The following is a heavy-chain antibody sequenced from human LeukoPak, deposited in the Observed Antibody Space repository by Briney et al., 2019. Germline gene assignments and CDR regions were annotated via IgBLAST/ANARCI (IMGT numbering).Heavy chain of an antibody. CDR3: ARYTYCSSTSCPRNDAFDI. V-gene: IGHV4-34*01. D-gene: IGHD2-2*01. J-gene: IGHJ3*02. Sequence: PSETLSLTCAVYGGSFSGYYWSWIRQPPGKGLEWIGEINHSGSTNYNPSLKSRVTISVDTSKNQFSLKLSSVTAADPAVYYCARYTYCSSTSCPRNDAFDIWGQGTMVTVSS. CDR2: INHSGST. CDR1: GGSFSGYY.